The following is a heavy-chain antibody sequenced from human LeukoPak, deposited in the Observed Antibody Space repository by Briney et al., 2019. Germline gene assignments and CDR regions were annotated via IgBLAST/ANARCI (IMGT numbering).Heavy chain of an antibody. CDR1: GGTFSSYA. D-gene: IGHD4-17*01. V-gene: IGHV1-69*13. CDR3: ARADYGDDNWFDP. J-gene: IGHJ5*02. Sequence: SVKVSCKASGGTFSSYAISWVRQAPGQGLEWMGGIIPIFGTANYAQKFQGRVTITADESTSTAYMELSSLRSEDTAVYYCARADYGDDNWFDPWGQGTLVTVST. CDR2: IIPIFGTA.